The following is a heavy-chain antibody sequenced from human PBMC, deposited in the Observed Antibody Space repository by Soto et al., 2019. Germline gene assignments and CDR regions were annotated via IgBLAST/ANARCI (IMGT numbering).Heavy chain of an antibody. Sequence: GGSLRLSCAASGFTFSSYAMSWVRQAPGKGLEWVSAISGSGGSTYYADSVEGRFTISRDNSKNTLYLQMNSLRAEDTAVYYCAKGVYSSSWPYYYYGMDVWGQGTTVTVSS. V-gene: IGHV3-23*01. CDR3: AKGVYSSSWPYYYYGMDV. CDR2: ISGSGGST. J-gene: IGHJ6*02. CDR1: GFTFSSYA. D-gene: IGHD6-13*01.